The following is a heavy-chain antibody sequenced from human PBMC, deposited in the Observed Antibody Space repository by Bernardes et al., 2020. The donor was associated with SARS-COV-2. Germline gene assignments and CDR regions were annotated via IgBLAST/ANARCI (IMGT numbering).Heavy chain of an antibody. CDR2: MNPNSGNT. CDR1: VYTFTSYD. V-gene: IGHV1-8*01. CDR3: ATPQNYDFWSGTPTYGMDV. J-gene: IGHJ6*02. Sequence: ASVKVSCKASVYTFTSYDINWVRQATGQGLEWMGWMNPNSGNTGYAQKFQGRVTMTRNTSISTAYMELSSLRSEDTAVYYCATPQNYDFWSGTPTYGMDVWGQGTTVTVSS. D-gene: IGHD3-3*01.